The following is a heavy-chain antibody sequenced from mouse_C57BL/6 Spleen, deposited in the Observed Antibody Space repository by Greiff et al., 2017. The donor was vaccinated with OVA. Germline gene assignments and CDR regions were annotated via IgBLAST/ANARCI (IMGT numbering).Heavy chain of an antibody. V-gene: IGHV1-64*01. Sequence: QVHVKQSGAELVKPGASVKLSCKASGYTFTSYWMHWVKQRPGQGLEWIGMIHPNSGSTNYNEKFKSKATLTVDKSSSTAYMQLSSLTSEDSAVYYCARTGVGSAWFAYWGQGTLVTVSA. CDR1: GYTFTSYW. CDR2: IHPNSGST. D-gene: IGHD1-1*02. CDR3: ARTGVGSAWFAY. J-gene: IGHJ3*01.